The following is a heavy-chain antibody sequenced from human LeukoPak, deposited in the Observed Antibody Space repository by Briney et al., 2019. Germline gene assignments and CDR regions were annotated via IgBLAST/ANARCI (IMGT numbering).Heavy chain of an antibody. J-gene: IGHJ3*02. D-gene: IGHD1-14*01. CDR1: GGTFSSYA. CDR3: AREGHRLDNPLDDAFDI. V-gene: IGHV1-69*05. Sequence: SVKVSCKSSGGTFSSYAISWVRQAPGQGLEWMGGIIPIFGTANYAQKFQVRVTVTTDESTSTAYMELSSLRSEDTAVYYCAREGHRLDNPLDDAFDIWGQGTMVTVSS. CDR2: IIPIFGTA.